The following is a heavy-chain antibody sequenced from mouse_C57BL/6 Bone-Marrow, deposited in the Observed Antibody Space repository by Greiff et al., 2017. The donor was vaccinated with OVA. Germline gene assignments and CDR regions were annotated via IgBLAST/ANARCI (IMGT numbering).Heavy chain of an antibody. CDR1: GFNIKDDY. V-gene: IGHV14-4*01. CDR3: TTDYDPYWYFDV. Sequence: VQLQQSGAELVRPGASVKLSCTASGFNIKDDYMHWVKQRPEQGLEWIGWIDPENGDTEYASKFQGKATITADTSSNTAYLQLSSLTSEDTAVYYSTTDYDPYWYFDVWGTGTTVTVSS. J-gene: IGHJ1*03. CDR2: IDPENGDT. D-gene: IGHD2-4*01.